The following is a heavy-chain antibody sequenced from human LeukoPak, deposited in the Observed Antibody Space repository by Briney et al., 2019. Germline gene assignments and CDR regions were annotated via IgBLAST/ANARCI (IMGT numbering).Heavy chain of an antibody. J-gene: IGHJ4*02. D-gene: IGHD5-24*01. CDR1: GFTFSSYS. CDR3: ARGGVDGYKGTYYFDY. Sequence: PGGSLRLSCAASGFTFSSYSMNWVRQAPGKGLEWVSYISSSSSTIYYADSVKGRFTISRDNAKNSLYLQMNSLRAEDTAVYYCARGGVDGYKGTYYFDYWGQGTLVTVSS. V-gene: IGHV3-48*04. CDR2: ISSSSSTI.